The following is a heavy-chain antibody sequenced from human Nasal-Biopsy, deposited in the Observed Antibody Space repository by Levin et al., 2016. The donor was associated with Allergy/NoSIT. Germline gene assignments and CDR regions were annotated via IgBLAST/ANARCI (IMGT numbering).Heavy chain of an antibody. CDR3: ARLRGYSYGWHYIDS. CDR2: IDYIGST. CDR1: GDSIRSSY. J-gene: IGHJ4*02. V-gene: IGHV4-59*08. D-gene: IGHD5-18*01. Sequence: SETLSLTCSVSGDSIRSSYWTWIRQPPGKGLEWIGYIDYIGSTNYNPSLNSRVTISVDTSNNRCSLRLSSVTAADTAVYYCARLRGYSYGWHYIDSWGQGALVTVAS.